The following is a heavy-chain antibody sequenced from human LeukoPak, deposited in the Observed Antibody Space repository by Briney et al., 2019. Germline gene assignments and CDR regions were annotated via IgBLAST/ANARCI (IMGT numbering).Heavy chain of an antibody. CDR3: AKDWSGNYNWSDP. CDR1: GFTFSSYG. CDR2: IYPDGTNK. D-gene: IGHD3-3*01. J-gene: IGHJ5*02. V-gene: IGHV3-30*02. Sequence: GGSLRLSCAASGFTFSSYGMHWVRQAPGKGLEWVACIYPDGTNKDYADSVKGRFIISRDNSKNTLYVQMNSLRAEDTAIYYCAKDWSGNYNWSDPWGQGTLVTVSS.